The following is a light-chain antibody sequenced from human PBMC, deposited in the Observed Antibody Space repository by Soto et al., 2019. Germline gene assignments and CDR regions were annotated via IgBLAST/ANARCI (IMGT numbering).Light chain of an antibody. CDR1: QSITTW. V-gene: IGKV1-5*01. CDR3: QHYGGMWA. Sequence: DIQMTQSPSTLSASVGDRVTITCRASQSITTWLAWYQQKPGKAPKVLIYDASNLESGVPSRFSGSGSGTEFILTISSLQPDDFTTYYCQHYGGMWAFGQGTKVDIK. CDR2: DAS. J-gene: IGKJ1*01.